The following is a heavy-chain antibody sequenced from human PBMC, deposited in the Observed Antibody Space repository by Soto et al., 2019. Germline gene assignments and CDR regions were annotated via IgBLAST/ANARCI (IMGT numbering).Heavy chain of an antibody. Sequence: PSETLSLTCTVSGGSISSGGYYWSWIRQHPGKGLEWIGYIYYSGSTYHNPSLKSRVTISVDTSKNQFSLKLSSVTAADTAVYYCARDKKTGTTSSWFDSCRQLHLVTSSS. CDR3: ARDKKTGTTSSWFDS. CDR2: IYYSGST. D-gene: IGHD1-1*01. CDR1: GGSISSGGYY. J-gene: IGHJ5*01. V-gene: IGHV4-31*03.